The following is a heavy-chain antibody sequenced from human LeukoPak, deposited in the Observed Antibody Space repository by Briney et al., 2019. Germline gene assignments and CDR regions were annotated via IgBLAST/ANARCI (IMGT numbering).Heavy chain of an antibody. Sequence: PSETLSLTCAVYGGSFSGYYWSWIRQPPGKGLEWIGEINHSGSTNYKPPVKSRVTISVDTSKNQFSLKLSSVTAADTAVYYCARAVSWTDYYYCMDVWGKGTTVTVSS. D-gene: IGHD6-13*01. V-gene: IGHV4-34*01. CDR1: GGSFSGYY. J-gene: IGHJ6*03. CDR2: INHSGST. CDR3: ARAVSWTDYYYCMDV.